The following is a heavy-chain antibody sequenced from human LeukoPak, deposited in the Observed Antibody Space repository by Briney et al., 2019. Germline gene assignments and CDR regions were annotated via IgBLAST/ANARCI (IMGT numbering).Heavy chain of an antibody. CDR2: ISAYNGST. V-gene: IGHV1-18*01. CDR3: ARDIDVVVPAAPLGYNWFDP. Sequence: GASVKVSCKASGYTFTSYGISWVRQAPGQGLEWMGWISAYNGSTNYAQKLQGRVTMTTDTSTSTAYMELRSLRSDDTAVYYCARDIDVVVPAAPLGYNWFDPWGQGTLVTVSS. CDR1: GYTFTSYG. J-gene: IGHJ5*02. D-gene: IGHD2-2*01.